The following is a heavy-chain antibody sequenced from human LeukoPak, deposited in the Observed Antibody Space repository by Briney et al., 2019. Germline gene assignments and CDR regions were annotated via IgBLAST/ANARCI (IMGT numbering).Heavy chain of an antibody. CDR2: IYYSGST. D-gene: IGHD1-26*01. J-gene: IGHJ4*02. V-gene: IGHV4-39*07. CDR3: ARLSGSYYF. Sequence: SETLSLTCTVSGGSISSSSYYWGWIRQPPGKGLEWIGSIYYSGSTYYNPSLKSRVTISVDTSKNQFSLKLSSVTAADTAVYYCARLSGSYYFWGQGTLVTVSS. CDR1: GGSISSSSYY.